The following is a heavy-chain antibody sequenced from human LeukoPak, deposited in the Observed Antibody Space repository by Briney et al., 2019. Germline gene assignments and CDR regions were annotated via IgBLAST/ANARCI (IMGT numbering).Heavy chain of an antibody. Sequence: SETLSLTCTVSGYSISSGYYWGWIRQPPGKGLEWIGSIYYSGTTDYNPSLKSRVTISVDTSKNQFSLKLSSVAAANTAVYYCARESRQGGSLIRLFDYWGHGTLVTVSS. D-gene: IGHD3-16*01. CDR2: IYYSGTT. CDR1: GYSISSGYY. V-gene: IGHV4-38-2*02. CDR3: ARESRQGGSLIRLFDY. J-gene: IGHJ4*01.